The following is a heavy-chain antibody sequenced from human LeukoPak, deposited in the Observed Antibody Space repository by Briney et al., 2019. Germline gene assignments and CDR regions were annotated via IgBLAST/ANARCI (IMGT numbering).Heavy chain of an antibody. Sequence: TGGSLRLSCAASGFTFSSYAMSWVRQAPGKGLEWVSAISGSGGSTYYADSVKGRFTISRDNAKNTLYLQMNSLRAEDTAVYYCVRDWGYDSSGYWQKYFDTWGQGTLVTVSS. CDR1: GFTFSSYA. V-gene: IGHV3-23*01. J-gene: IGHJ4*02. CDR2: ISGSGGST. CDR3: VRDWGYDSSGYWQKYFDT. D-gene: IGHD3-22*01.